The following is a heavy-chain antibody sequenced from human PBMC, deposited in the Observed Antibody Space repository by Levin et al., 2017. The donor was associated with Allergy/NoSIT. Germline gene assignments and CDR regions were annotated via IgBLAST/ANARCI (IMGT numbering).Heavy chain of an antibody. Sequence: AGGSLRLSCAASGFTFSSYSMNWVRQAPGKGLEWVSSISSSSSYIYYADSVKGRFTISRDNAKNSLYLQMNSLRAEDTAVYYCARGIDGYAAERWGQGTLVTVSS. CDR3: ARGIDGYAAER. D-gene: IGHD5-24*01. V-gene: IGHV3-21*01. CDR1: GFTFSSYS. CDR2: ISSSSSYI. J-gene: IGHJ4*02.